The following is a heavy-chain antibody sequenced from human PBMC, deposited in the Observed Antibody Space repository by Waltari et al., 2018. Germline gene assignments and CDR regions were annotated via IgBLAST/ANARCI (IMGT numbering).Heavy chain of an antibody. D-gene: IGHD3-16*02. J-gene: IGHJ4*02. CDR2: VNTKTGTP. CDR1: GYTFSSYS. V-gene: IGHV7-4-1*02. Sequence: QVQLVQSGSELKKPGASVTDSCKASGYTFSSYSMNWIRQAPGKRPEWKGRVNTKTGTPMYAQGFTGRFVFSLDTSVSTAYLQINSLKAEDTALYYWARVKYDNVGGTYLYSGFDSWGQGTLVTVSS. CDR3: ARVKYDNVGGTYLYSGFDS.